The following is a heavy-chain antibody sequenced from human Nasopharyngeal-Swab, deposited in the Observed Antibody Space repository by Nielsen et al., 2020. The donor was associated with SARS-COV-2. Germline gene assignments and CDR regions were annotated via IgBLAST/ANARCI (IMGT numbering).Heavy chain of an antibody. J-gene: IGHJ6*02. V-gene: IGHV4-34*01. CDR1: GGSFSGYY. Sequence: SETLSLTCAVYGGSFSGYYWSWIRQPPGKGLEWIGEINHSGSTYYNPSLKSRVTISVDTSKNQFSLKLSSVTAADTAVYYCVRLYDSTDYYYGMDVWGQGTTVTVSS. CDR2: INHSGST. CDR3: VRLYDSTDYYYGMDV. D-gene: IGHD2/OR15-2a*01.